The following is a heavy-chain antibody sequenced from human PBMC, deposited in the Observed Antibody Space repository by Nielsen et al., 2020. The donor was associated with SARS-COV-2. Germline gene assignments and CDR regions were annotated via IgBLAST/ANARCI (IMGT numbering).Heavy chain of an antibody. CDR2: ISSSGSTI. Sequence: GESLKISCAASGFTFSSYEMNWVRQAPGKGLEWVSYISSSGSTIYYADSVKGRFTISRDNAKNSLYLQMNSLRAEDTAVYYCARDRVVQLWLGPYYYYGMDVWGQGTTVTVSS. D-gene: IGHD5-18*01. CDR1: GFTFSSYE. J-gene: IGHJ6*02. V-gene: IGHV3-48*03. CDR3: ARDRVVQLWLGPYYYYGMDV.